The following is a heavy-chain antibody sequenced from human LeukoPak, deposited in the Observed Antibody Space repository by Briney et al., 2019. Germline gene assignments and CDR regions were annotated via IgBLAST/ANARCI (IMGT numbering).Heavy chain of an antibody. Sequence: PGGSLRLSCAASGFTFSDYYMSWIRQAPGKGLEWVSYISSSGSNIYQADAVKGRFTISRDNAKNSLYLQMNSLRAEDTAVYYCARPSGYSSGWYDYWGQGTLVTVSS. CDR1: GFTFSDYY. CDR3: ARPSGYSSGWYDY. V-gene: IGHV3-11*01. J-gene: IGHJ4*02. CDR2: ISSSGSNI. D-gene: IGHD6-19*01.